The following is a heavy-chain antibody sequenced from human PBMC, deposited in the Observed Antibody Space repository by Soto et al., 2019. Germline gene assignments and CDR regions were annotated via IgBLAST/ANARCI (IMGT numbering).Heavy chain of an antibody. CDR3: AASCVACGGFNYYGMDV. D-gene: IGHD2-21*01. J-gene: IGHJ6*02. V-gene: IGHV4-31*02. CDR1: GGSIGSGGYY. Sequence: SETLSLSWTVSGGSIGSGGYYWYWVRQHPGKGLEWIGCIYYSGTTYYNPSLKSRVTISVDTSKNQFSLKLSSVTAADTAVYYCAASCVACGGFNYYGMDVWGQGTTGTVSS. CDR2: IYYSGTT.